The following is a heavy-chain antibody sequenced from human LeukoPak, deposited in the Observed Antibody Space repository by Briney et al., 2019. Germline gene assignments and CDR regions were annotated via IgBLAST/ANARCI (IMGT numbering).Heavy chain of an antibody. CDR2: IESNGLT. CDR1: GFTFSSYW. CDR3: AKAATYFYGSVTYDWFES. Sequence: PGGSLRLSCEASGFTFSSYWMHWVRQIPGKGLMWVSRIESNGLTLYADSVRDRFTISRDNGKNTIYLQMNSLRVDDTAIYYCAKAATYFYGSVTYDWFESWGQGTLATVSS. J-gene: IGHJ5*01. D-gene: IGHD3-10*01. V-gene: IGHV3-74*01.